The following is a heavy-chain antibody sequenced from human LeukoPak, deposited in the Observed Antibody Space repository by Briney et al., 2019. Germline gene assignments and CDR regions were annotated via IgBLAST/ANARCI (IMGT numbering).Heavy chain of an antibody. D-gene: IGHD5-18*01. CDR1: GGSISSSNW. J-gene: IGHJ5*02. CDR2: IYHSGST. V-gene: IGHV4-4*02. Sequence: SETLSLTCAVSGGSISSSNWWSWVRQPPGKGLEWIGEIYHSGSTNYNPSLKSRVTISVDKSKNQFSLKLSSVTAADTAVYYCARRTIQLWLSTDWFDPWGQGTLVTVSS. CDR3: ARRTIQLWLSTDWFDP.